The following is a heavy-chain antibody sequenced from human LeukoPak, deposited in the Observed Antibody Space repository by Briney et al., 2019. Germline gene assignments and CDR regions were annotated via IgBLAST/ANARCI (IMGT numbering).Heavy chain of an antibody. D-gene: IGHD3-22*01. Sequence: AASVKVSCKVSGKTLTEISMHWVRLAPGKGLEWMGGFDPEDDETAYAQKFQGRVTMTEDTSTHTAYMELSSLTSEDTAVYYCTTIYDISDSYFDYWAQGTLVTVSS. J-gene: IGHJ4*02. CDR1: GKTLTEIS. V-gene: IGHV1-24*01. CDR2: FDPEDDET. CDR3: TTIYDISDSYFDY.